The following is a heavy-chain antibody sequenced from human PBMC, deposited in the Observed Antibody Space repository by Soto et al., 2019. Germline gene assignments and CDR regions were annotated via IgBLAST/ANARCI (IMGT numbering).Heavy chain of an antibody. CDR2: IYYSGST. CDR3: ARDRGPNYDYVWGSYRRYYYYGMDV. D-gene: IGHD3-16*02. Sequence: KASETLSLTCTVSGGSISSGGYYWSWNRQHPGKGLEWIGYIYYSGSTYYNPSLKSRVTISVDTSKNQFSLKLSSVTAADTAVYYCARDRGPNYDYVWGSYRRYYYYGMDVWGQGTTVTVSS. V-gene: IGHV4-31*03. CDR1: GGSISSGGYY. J-gene: IGHJ6*02.